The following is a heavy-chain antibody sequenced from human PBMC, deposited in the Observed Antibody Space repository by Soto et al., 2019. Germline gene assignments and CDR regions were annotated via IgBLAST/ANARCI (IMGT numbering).Heavy chain of an antibody. CDR2: ISYDGSNK. D-gene: IGHD6-13*01. CDR3: ARARIYSSSWHDY. Sequence: QVQLVESGGGMVQPGRSLRLSCAASGFTFSSYAMHWVRQAPGKGLEWVAVISYDGSNKYYADSVKGRFTISRDNSKNTLYLQMNSLRAEDTAVYYCARARIYSSSWHDYWGQGPLVTVSS. CDR1: GFTFSSYA. J-gene: IGHJ4*02. V-gene: IGHV3-30-3*01.